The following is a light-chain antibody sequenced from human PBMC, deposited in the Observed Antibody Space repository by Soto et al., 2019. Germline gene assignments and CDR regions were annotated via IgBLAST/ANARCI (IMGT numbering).Light chain of an antibody. CDR1: QTIGNY. Sequence: DIQMTQAPSSLAASVGGRCTITCRASQTIGNYLNWYQQRPGKAPNLLISAASTLQSGVPSRFTGSGSGTDFTLTISNLQPEDFAVYYCQQTYSSPRTFGQGTKVDIK. J-gene: IGKJ1*01. CDR2: AAS. V-gene: IGKV1-39*01. CDR3: QQTYSSPRT.